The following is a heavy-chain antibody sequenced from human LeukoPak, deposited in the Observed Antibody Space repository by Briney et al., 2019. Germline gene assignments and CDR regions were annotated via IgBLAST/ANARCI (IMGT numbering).Heavy chain of an antibody. Sequence: GGSLRLSCAASGFTFNSYNMNWVRQAPGKGLEWVSYISSSSSTIYYADSVKGRFTISRDSAKTSLFLQMNSLRDEDTAAYYCARAYSSSSGRDAFDSWGLGTLVTVSS. V-gene: IGHV3-48*02. CDR2: ISSSSSTI. CDR1: GFTFNSYN. CDR3: ARAYSSSSGRDAFDS. J-gene: IGHJ3*02. D-gene: IGHD6-6*01.